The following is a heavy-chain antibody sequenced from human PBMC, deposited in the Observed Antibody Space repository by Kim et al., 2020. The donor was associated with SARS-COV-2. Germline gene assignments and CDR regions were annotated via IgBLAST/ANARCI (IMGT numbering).Heavy chain of an antibody. CDR2: ISSSSSTI. CDR3: ARDTGSGYGDYDGASFDI. J-gene: IGHJ3*02. D-gene: IGHD4-17*01. Sequence: GGSLRLSCAASGFTFSSYSMNWVRQAPGKGLEWVSYISSSSSTIYYADSVKGRFTISRDNAKNSLYLQMNSLRDEDTAVYYCARDTGSGYGDYDGASFDIWGQGTMVTVSS. V-gene: IGHV3-48*02. CDR1: GFTFSSYS.